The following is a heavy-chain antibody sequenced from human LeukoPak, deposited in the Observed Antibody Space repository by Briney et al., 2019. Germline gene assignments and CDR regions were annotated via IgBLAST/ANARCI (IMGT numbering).Heavy chain of an antibody. CDR1: GGSFSGYY. CDR2: INHSGST. D-gene: IGHD1-26*01. CDR3: ARGEVGAKGRPNNWFDP. Sequence: SETLSLTCAVYGGSFSGYYWSWIRQPPGKGLEWIGEINHSGSTNYNPSLKSRVTISVDTSKNQFSLKLSSVTAADTAVYYCARGEVGAKGRPNNWFDPWGQGTLVTVSS. V-gene: IGHV4-34*01. J-gene: IGHJ5*02.